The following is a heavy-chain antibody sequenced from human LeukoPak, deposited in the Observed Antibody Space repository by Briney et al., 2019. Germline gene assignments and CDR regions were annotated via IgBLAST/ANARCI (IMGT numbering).Heavy chain of an antibody. Sequence: ASVKVSCKASGYTFTGYYMHWVRQAPGQGLEWMGWINPNSGGTNYALKFQGRVTMTRDTSISTAYMELSRLRSDDTAVYYCARVVCSGGSCYSTYYYGMDVWGQGTTVTVSS. CDR2: INPNSGGT. D-gene: IGHD2-15*01. CDR1: GYTFTGYY. V-gene: IGHV1-2*02. J-gene: IGHJ6*02. CDR3: ARVVCSGGSCYSTYYYGMDV.